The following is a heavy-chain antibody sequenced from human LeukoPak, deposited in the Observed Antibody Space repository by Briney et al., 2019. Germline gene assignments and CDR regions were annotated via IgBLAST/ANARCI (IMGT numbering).Heavy chain of an antibody. CDR2: INHSGST. CDR1: GGSFSGYY. J-gene: IGHJ1*01. CDR3: ARGLAVAGSEAEYFQH. Sequence: PSETLSLTCAVYGGSFSGYYWSWIRQPPGKGLEGSGEINHSGSTNYNPSLKSRVTISVDTSKDQFSLKLSSVTAADTAVYYCARGLAVAGSEAEYFQHWGQGTLVTVSS. V-gene: IGHV4-34*01. D-gene: IGHD6-19*01.